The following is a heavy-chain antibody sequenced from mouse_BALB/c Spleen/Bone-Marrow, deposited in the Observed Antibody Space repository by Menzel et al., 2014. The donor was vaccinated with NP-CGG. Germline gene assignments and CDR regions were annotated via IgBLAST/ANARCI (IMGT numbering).Heavy chain of an antibody. CDR2: IYPGDGDT. Sequence: QVQLQQSGAELARPGASVKLSCKASGYTFTSYWMQWVKQRPGQGLEWIGAIYPGDGDTRYTQEFKGKATLTADKSSSTAYMQLSSLASEDSAVYYCARKYGNYRGYFDVWGAGTTVTVSS. J-gene: IGHJ1*01. D-gene: IGHD2-10*02. V-gene: IGHV1-87*01. CDR3: ARKYGNYRGYFDV. CDR1: GYTFTSYW.